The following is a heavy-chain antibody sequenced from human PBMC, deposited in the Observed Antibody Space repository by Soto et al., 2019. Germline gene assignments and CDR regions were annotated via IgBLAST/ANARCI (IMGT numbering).Heavy chain of an antibody. CDR3: ARGTFMSGYYSPGTYFDY. V-gene: IGHV4-30-2*01. Sequence: SETLSLTCAVSGGSISSGGYSWSWIRQPPWKGLEWIGYIYHSGSTYYNPSLKSRVTISVDRSKNQFSLKLSSVTAADTAVYYCARGTFMSGYYSPGTYFDYWGQGXLVTVYS. J-gene: IGHJ4*02. CDR1: GGSISSGGYS. CDR2: IYHSGST. D-gene: IGHD3-3*01.